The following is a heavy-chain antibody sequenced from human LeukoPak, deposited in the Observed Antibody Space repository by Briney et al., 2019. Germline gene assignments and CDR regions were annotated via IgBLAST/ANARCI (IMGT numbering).Heavy chain of an antibody. CDR2: INHSGST. V-gene: IGHV4-34*01. CDR1: GGSFSGYY. J-gene: IGHJ5*02. D-gene: IGHD6-13*01. Sequence: SETLSLTCAVYGGSFSGYYWSWIRQPPGKGLEWIGEINHSGSTNYNPSLKSRVTISVDTSKNQFSLKLSSVTAADTAVYYCARGKDSSSWYNRRNWFDPWGQGTLVTASS. CDR3: ARGKDSSSWYNRRNWFDP.